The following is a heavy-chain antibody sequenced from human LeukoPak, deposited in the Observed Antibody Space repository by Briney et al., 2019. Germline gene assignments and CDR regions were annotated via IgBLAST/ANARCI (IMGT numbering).Heavy chain of an antibody. D-gene: IGHD4-17*01. Sequence: PGGSLRPSCAASGFTFSSYWMSWVRQAPGKGLEWLANIKQDGSEKYYVDSVKGRFTISRDNAKNSLYLQMNSLRAEDTAVYYCARDFYGDYALSAFDIWGQGTMVTVSS. CDR3: ARDFYGDYALSAFDI. J-gene: IGHJ3*02. V-gene: IGHV3-7*01. CDR2: IKQDGSEK. CDR1: GFTFSSYW.